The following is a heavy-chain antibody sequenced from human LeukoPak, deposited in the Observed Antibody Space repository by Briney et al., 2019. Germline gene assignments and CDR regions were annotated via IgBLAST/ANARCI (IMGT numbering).Heavy chain of an antibody. V-gene: IGHV4-59*01. D-gene: IGHD2-15*01. CDR3: ARGGSRIANWFDP. CDR2: IYYSGST. J-gene: IGHJ5*02. CDR1: GDSISGYY. Sequence: SETLSLTCTVSGDSISGYYWSWIRQPPGKGLEWIGYIYYSGSTNYNPSLKSRVTISVDTSKNQFSLKLSSVTAADTAVYYCARGGSRIANWFDPWGQGTLVTVSS.